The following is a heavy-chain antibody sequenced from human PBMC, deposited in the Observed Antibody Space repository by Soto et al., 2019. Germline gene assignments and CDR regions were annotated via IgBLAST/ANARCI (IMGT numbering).Heavy chain of an antibody. Sequence: SETLSLTCTVSGGSISTYYWSWIRQPPGKGLEWIGYINYSGRTNYNPSLKSRVTMSLDTSKNQFSLKLRSVTAADTAVFYCARYAGSSWFDYWGQGTTVTVSS. CDR2: INYSGRT. CDR3: ARYAGSSWFDY. J-gene: IGHJ4*03. D-gene: IGHD6-13*01. CDR1: GGSISTYY. V-gene: IGHV4-59*01.